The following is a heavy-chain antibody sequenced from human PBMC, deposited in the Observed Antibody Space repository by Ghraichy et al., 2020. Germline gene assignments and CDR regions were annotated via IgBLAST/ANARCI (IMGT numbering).Heavy chain of an antibody. Sequence: GGSLRLSCAASGFTFSSYGMHWVRQAPGKGLEWVAFIRYDGSNKYYADSVKGRFTISRDNSKNTLYLQMNSLRAEDTAVYYCAKDRGLRGWNDRETFDYWGQGTLVTVSS. CDR1: GFTFSSYG. J-gene: IGHJ4*02. CDR3: AKDRGLRGWNDRETFDY. V-gene: IGHV3-30*02. D-gene: IGHD1-1*01. CDR2: IRYDGSNK.